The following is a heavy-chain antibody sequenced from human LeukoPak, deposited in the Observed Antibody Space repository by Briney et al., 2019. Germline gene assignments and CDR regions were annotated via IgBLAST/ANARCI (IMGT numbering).Heavy chain of an antibody. D-gene: IGHD6-13*01. CDR2: TSSSSSYT. Sequence: GGSLRLSCAASGFTFSDYYMSWIRQAPGKGLEWVSYTSSSSSYTNYADSVKGRFTISRDNAKNSLYLQMNSLRAEDTAVYYCAGTSSSRSGNSDYWGQGTLVTVSS. V-gene: IGHV3-11*03. J-gene: IGHJ4*02. CDR3: AGTSSSRSGNSDY. CDR1: GFTFSDYY.